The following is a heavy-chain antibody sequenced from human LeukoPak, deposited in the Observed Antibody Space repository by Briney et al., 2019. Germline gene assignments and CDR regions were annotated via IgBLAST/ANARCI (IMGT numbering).Heavy chain of an antibody. D-gene: IGHD2-2*01. CDR2: ISSSGSTI. CDR1: GFTLSSYE. CDR3: ARDRCSSTNCYEGYYYGMDV. V-gene: IGHV3-48*03. J-gene: IGHJ6*02. Sequence: PPGGSLRLSCAASGFTLSSYEMNWVRQAPGKGLEWVSYISSSGSTIYYAGSVKGRFTISRDNAKNSLYLQINSLRAEDSAVLYCARDRCSSTNCYEGYYYGMDVWGQGTTVTVSS.